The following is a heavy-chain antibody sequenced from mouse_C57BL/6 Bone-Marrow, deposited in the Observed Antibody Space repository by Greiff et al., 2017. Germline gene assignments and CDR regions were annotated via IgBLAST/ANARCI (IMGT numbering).Heavy chain of an antibody. J-gene: IGHJ2*01. V-gene: IGHV5-4*03. CDR1: GFTFSSYA. D-gene: IGHD1-1*02. CDR3: AISIIAMVTYGYC. Sequence: EVKLVESGGGLVKPGGSLKLSCAASGFTFSSYAMSWVRQTPEQRLEWVATISDGGSYTYYPDNVKGRFTIARDNAKINLYMRMSHLKSEDPAMYYCAISIIAMVTYGYCWGRGTALTVSS. CDR2: ISDGGSYT.